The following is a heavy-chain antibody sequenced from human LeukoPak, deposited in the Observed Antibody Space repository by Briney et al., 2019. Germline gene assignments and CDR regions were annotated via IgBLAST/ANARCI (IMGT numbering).Heavy chain of an antibody. V-gene: IGHV3-53*01. D-gene: IGHD3-3*01. CDR2: IYSGGST. J-gene: IGHJ6*02. CDR3: TRDRRITIFGVNSRYYYYGMDV. CDR1: GLTVSSNC. Sequence: GGSLRLSCAASGLTVSSNCMSWVRQAPGKGLEWVSIIYSGGSTYYADSVKGRFTISRDNSKNTLNLQMNNLRAEDTAVYYCTRDRRITIFGVNSRYYYYGMDVWGQGTTVTVSS.